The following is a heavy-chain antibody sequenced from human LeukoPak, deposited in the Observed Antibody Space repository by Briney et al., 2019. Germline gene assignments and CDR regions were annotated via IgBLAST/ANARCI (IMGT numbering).Heavy chain of an antibody. D-gene: IGHD3-3*01. CDR1: GFAFDHYG. Sequence: ASVTVSCRASGFAFDHYGISWVRQAPGQGLESMGWISVNNSNPHYPKKFQGRVTMTTDTSTSTAYMEVRGLRADDTAVYYCQRITIFGVVIDFDYWGQGTLVAVSS. J-gene: IGHJ4*02. V-gene: IGHV1-18*01. CDR2: ISVNNSNP. CDR3: QRITIFGVVIDFDY.